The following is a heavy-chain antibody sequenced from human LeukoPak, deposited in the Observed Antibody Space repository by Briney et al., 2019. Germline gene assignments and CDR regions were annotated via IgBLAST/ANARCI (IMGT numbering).Heavy chain of an antibody. D-gene: IGHD2-21*02. CDR1: GFTFDDYT. CDR3: AKDNRRTTYCGGDCFFDY. CDR2: ISWDGVST. J-gene: IGHJ4*02. Sequence: GGSLRLSCAAYGFTFDDYTMHWVRQAPGKGLEWVSLISWDGVSTYYADSVKGRFTISRDNSKNSLYLQMNSLRTEDTALYYCAKDNRRTTYCGGDCFFDYWGQGTLVTVSS. V-gene: IGHV3-43*01.